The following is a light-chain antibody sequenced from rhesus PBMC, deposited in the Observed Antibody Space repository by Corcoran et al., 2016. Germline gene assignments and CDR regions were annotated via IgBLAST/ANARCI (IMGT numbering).Light chain of an antibody. CDR2: AES. V-gene: IGKV1-18*01. CDR1: QGLSIW. Sequence: DIQMTQSPSSLSASVGDKVTITCRASQGLSIWLACDQQKPGQAPRLLSYAESTLQSGVPSSFSGSGSGKDYTLTISSLQPDDFGTYYCQQGYNTPLTFGQGTKVEIK. CDR3: QQGYNTPLT. J-gene: IGKJ1*01.